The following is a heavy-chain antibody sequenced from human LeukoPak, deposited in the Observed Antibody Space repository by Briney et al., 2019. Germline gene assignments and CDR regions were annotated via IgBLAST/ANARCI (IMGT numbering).Heavy chain of an antibody. V-gene: IGHV3-21*06. CDR3: ARGGYSYVYGYFDY. J-gene: IGHJ4*02. Sequence: NPGGSLRLSCAAAGFTFSSYSMNWVRQAPGKGLEWVSSISSSSSFLYYAGSVKGRFTISRDNAKNSLYLQVNSLRAEDTAVYYCARGGYSYVYGYFDYWGQGTLVTVSS. D-gene: IGHD5-18*01. CDR2: ISSSSSFL. CDR1: GFTFSSYS.